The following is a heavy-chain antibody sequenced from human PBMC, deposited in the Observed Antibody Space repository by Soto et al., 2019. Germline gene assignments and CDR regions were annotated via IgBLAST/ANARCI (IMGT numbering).Heavy chain of an antibody. D-gene: IGHD3-9*01. Sequence: AGGSLRLSCAASGFTFSSYAMSWVRQAPGKGLEWVSAISGSGGSTYYADSVKGRFTISRDNSKNTLYLQMNSLRAEGTAVYYCAKVPTGYSLTDYYYYGMDVWGQGTTVTVSS. J-gene: IGHJ6*02. CDR1: GFTFSSYA. CDR3: AKVPTGYSLTDYYYYGMDV. V-gene: IGHV3-23*01. CDR2: ISGSGGST.